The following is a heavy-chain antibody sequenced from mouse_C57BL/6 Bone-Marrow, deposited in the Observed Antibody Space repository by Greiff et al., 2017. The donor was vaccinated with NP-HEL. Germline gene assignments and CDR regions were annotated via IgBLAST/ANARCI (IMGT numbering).Heavy chain of an antibody. CDR1: GYTFTSYW. V-gene: IGHV1-72*01. D-gene: IGHD1-1*01. Sequence: QVQLQQPGADLVKPGASVKLSCKASGYTFTSYWMHWVKQRPGRGLEWIGRIDPNSGGTKFNEKFKTKATLTVAKPSSTAYMQLSRLTSEDSAVYDCARYYYGSGGWYFEVWGRGTAITVSS. J-gene: IGHJ1*03. CDR3: ARYYYGSGGWYFEV. CDR2: IDPNSGGT.